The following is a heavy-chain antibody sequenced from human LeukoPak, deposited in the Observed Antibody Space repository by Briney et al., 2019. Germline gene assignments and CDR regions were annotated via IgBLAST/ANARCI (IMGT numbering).Heavy chain of an antibody. V-gene: IGHV3-7*01. J-gene: IGHJ4*02. Sequence: GGSLSLSCAASGFTFSSYWMGWVPPAPGQGLEWVANIKKDGREKHYRDSLKGRFTISRDNAKNSLYLQMNSLRAEDTAVYYCAREAGGSYYFYYWGQGTLVTVSS. CDR2: IKKDGREK. CDR3: AREAGGSYYFYY. CDR1: GFTFSSYW. D-gene: IGHD1-26*01.